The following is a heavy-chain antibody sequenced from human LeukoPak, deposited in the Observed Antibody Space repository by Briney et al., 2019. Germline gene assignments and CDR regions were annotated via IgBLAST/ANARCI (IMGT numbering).Heavy chain of an antibody. CDR3: AHKKAGTSFH. CDR2: IYWDDDK. D-gene: IGHD6-19*01. Sequence: SGPTLVKPTQTLTLTCTFSGFSLSTRGVGVGWIRQPPGKALEWLSLIYWDDDKRYSPSLRSRLTITKDPSKNQVVLTMTNIDLVDTATYYCAHKKAGTSFHWGQGTLVTVSS. V-gene: IGHV2-5*02. J-gene: IGHJ4*02. CDR1: GFSLSTRGVG.